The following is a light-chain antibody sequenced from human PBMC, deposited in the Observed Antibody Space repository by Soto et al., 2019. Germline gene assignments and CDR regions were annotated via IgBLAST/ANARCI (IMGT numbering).Light chain of an antibody. CDR1: SSDVSSYNY. Sequence: QSALTQPASVSGSPGQSITISCTGTSSDVSSYNYGSWYQQHPGKAPKLIIYDVSDRPSGVSNRFSGSKSGNTASLTISGLQAEDEADYYCSSFTTSSTYVFGTGTKLTVL. CDR2: DVS. V-gene: IGLV2-14*03. CDR3: SSFTTSSTYV. J-gene: IGLJ1*01.